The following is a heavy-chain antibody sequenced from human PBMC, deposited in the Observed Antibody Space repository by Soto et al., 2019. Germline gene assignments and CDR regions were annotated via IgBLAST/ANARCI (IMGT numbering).Heavy chain of an antibody. J-gene: IGHJ6*02. CDR3: VRPRPSGENYGMDV. V-gene: IGHV3-53*01. Sequence: GGSLRLSCVASGLTVSHNYMAWVRQAPEMGLEWVSIIYTEGTTYYADSVKGRFTISRDSSKNTLFLQMDSLRAEDTAVYYCVRPRPSGENYGMDVCAQGTTVTVSS. CDR2: IYTEGTT. CDR1: GLTVSHNY. D-gene: IGHD3-16*01.